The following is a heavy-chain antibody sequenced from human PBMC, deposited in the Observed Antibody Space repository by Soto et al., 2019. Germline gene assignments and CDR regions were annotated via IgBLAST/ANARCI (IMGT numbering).Heavy chain of an antibody. CDR1: GYTFTSYG. Sequence: ASVKVSCKASGYTFTSYGISWVRQAPGQGLEWMGWISAYNGNTNYAQKLQGRVTMTTDTSTSTAYMELRSLRSDDTAVYYCARDSNSNYDHYYGMAVWAQGTTVTVSS. J-gene: IGHJ6*02. V-gene: IGHV1-18*01. CDR3: ARDSNSNYDHYYGMAV. CDR2: ISAYNGNT. D-gene: IGHD4-4*01.